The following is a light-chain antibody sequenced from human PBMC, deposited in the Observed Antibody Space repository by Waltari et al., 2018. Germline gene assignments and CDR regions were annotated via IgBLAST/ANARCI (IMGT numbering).Light chain of an antibody. CDR3: QVWDSSSDHVV. J-gene: IGLJ2*01. CDR1: DIGYKS. V-gene: IGLV3-21*02. Sequence: SYVLAQPPSVSVAPGVTARITCGGNDIGYKSVHWYQVKAGQAPGVGVSDDSDRPSGIPERFSASNSANTATRTISGVEAGDEADYYCQVWDSSSDHVVFGGGTKLTVL. CDR2: DDS.